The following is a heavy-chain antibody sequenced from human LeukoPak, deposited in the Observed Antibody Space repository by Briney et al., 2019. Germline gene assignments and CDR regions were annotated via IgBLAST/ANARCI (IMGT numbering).Heavy chain of an antibody. CDR3: ARVASWIHFNFDY. D-gene: IGHD5-18*01. CDR2: IYYSGST. Sequence: PSETLSLTCTVSGGSISTYYWTWIRQPPGKGLEWIGYIYYSGSTNYNPSLKSRVTISVDTSKNQFSLKLSSVTAADTAVYYCARVASWIHFNFDYWGQGTLVTVSS. V-gene: IGHV4-59*12. J-gene: IGHJ4*02. CDR1: GGSISTYY.